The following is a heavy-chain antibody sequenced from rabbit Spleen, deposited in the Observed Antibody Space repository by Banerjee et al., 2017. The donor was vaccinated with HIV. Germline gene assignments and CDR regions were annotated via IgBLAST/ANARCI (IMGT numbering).Heavy chain of an antibody. D-gene: IGHD2-1*01. CDR1: GFSFSNSDY. CDR3: TIATMTLVITDL. Sequence: QSLEESGGDLVKPGASLTLTCTASGFSFSNSDYMCWVRQAPGKGLEWIACIYAGSSGSTYYASWAKGRFTISKTSSTTVTLQMTSLTAADTTTYFCTIATMTLVITDLWGPGTLVTVS. J-gene: IGHJ4*01. V-gene: IGHV1S40*01. CDR2: IYAGSSGST.